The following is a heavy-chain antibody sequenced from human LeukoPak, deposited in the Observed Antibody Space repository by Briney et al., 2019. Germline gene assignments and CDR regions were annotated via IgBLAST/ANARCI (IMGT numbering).Heavy chain of an antibody. CDR1: GDSISGSPYC. Sequence: PSETLSLTCTVSGDSISGSPYCWGWIRQPPGKGLEWIGSIYYSGTTYQLPSFKSRVTMSVDTSKNQFSLRLSSVTAADTAVYYCARHAALDTKRGWNNHNWFDPWGQGTLVTVSS. D-gene: IGHD5-18*01. CDR3: ARHAALDTKRGWNNHNWFDP. J-gene: IGHJ5*02. CDR2: IYYSGTT. V-gene: IGHV4-39*01.